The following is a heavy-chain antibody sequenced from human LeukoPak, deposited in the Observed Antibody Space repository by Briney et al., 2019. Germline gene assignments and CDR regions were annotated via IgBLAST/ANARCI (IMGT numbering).Heavy chain of an antibody. CDR1: GFTFSSYG. CDR2: ISYDGSNK. CDR3: AKVHSSGWYVAYYYYYMDV. Sequence: PGGSLRLSCAASGFTFSSYGMHWVRQAPGKGLEWVAVISYDGSNKYYADSVKGRFTISRDNSKNTLYLQMNSLRAEDTAVYYCAKVHSSGWYVAYYYYYMDVWGEGTTVTVSS. V-gene: IGHV3-30*18. D-gene: IGHD6-19*01. J-gene: IGHJ6*03.